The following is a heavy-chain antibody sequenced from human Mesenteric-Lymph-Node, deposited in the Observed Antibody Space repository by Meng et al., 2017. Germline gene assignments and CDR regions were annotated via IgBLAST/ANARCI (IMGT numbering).Heavy chain of an antibody. CDR1: GFSITDHW. J-gene: IGHJ1*01. Sequence: EGRLGGAGGGLAQPGGSLRLSCVGSGFSITDHWMHWVRQGPGKGLMWVSRINPDGSNPTYADSVTGRFTISRDNAKNTVYLQINSLRAEDTAVYYCTNDRLTHWGQGALVTASS. CDR2: INPDGSNP. CDR3: TNDRLTH. D-gene: IGHD1-1*01. V-gene: IGHV3-74*02.